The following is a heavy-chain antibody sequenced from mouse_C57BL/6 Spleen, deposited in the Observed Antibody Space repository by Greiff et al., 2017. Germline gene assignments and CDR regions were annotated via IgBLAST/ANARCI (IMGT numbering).Heavy chain of an antibody. D-gene: IGHD1-1*01. V-gene: IGHV1-15*01. CDR2: IDPETGGT. CDR1: GYTFTDYA. CDR3: TVPFTGWYFDV. J-gene: IGHJ1*03. Sequence: VQLQQSGAELVRPGASVTLSCKASGYTFTDYAMPWVKQTPVPGLEWIGAIDPETGGTAYNQKFKGKARLTADKSSSTAYMELRSLTSEDSAVYYCTVPFTGWYFDVWGTGTTVTVSS.